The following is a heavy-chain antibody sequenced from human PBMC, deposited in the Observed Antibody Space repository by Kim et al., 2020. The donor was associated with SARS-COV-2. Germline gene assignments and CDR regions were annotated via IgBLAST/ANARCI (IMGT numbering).Heavy chain of an antibody. V-gene: IGHV3-11*05. CDR3: ARDLGDHDPSGIP. D-gene: IGHD3-16*01. J-gene: IGHJ5*02. Sequence: AASVKGRFTISRDNANNSVYLQMNSLRGDDTAVYFCARDLGDHDPSGIPWGQGTLVTVSS.